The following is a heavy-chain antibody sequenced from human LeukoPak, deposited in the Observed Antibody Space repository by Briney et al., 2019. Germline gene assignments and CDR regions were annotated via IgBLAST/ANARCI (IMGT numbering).Heavy chain of an antibody. J-gene: IGHJ4*02. Sequence: GGSLRLSCAASGFTVSSNYMSWVRQAPGKGLEWVSVIHSGGSTYYADSVKGRLTISRDNSKNTLYLQMNSLRAEDTAVYYCARDSRTTPFDYWGQGTLVTVSS. CDR3: ARDSRTTPFDY. CDR1: GFTVSSNY. D-gene: IGHD4-11*01. CDR2: IHSGGST. V-gene: IGHV3-66*02.